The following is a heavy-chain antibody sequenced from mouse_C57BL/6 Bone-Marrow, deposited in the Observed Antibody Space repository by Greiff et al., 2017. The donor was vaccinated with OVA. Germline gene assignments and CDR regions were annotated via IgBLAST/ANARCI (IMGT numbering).Heavy chain of an antibody. Sequence: VQLQQSVAELVRPGASVKLSCTASGFNIKNTYMHWVKQRPEQGLEWIGRIDPANDNTKYAPKFQGKATMTADTSSNTAYLQLSSLSSEDTAVYGCARGNFGSSVYAMDYWGQGTSVTVSS. CDR1: GFNIKNTY. D-gene: IGHD1-1*01. CDR2: IDPANDNT. J-gene: IGHJ4*01. CDR3: ARGNFGSSVYAMDY. V-gene: IGHV14-3*01.